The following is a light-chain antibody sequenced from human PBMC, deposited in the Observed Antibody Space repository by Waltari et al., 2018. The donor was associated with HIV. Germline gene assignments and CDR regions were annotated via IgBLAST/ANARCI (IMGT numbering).Light chain of an antibody. CDR3: HHYNNWRET. CDR2: GTS. Sequence: EILITQSPATLSVSPGERATLSCRASQSVNSNLAWYQQKPGQTPRLLIYGTSTGATDIPARFSGSGSGTEFTLTISSLQSEDFAVYYCHHYNNWRETFGQGTKVEIK. J-gene: IGKJ1*01. CDR1: QSVNSN. V-gene: IGKV3-15*01.